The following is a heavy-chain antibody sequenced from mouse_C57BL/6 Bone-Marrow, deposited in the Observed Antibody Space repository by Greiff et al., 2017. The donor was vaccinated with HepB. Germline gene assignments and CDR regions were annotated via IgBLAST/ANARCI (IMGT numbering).Heavy chain of an antibody. V-gene: IGHV1-12*01. Sequence: LQQSGAELVRPGASVKMSCKASGYTFTSYNMHWVKKTPRQGLEWIGASYTGNGDTSYNQKFKGKATLTVDKSSSTAYMQLSRLTSEDSAVYFCARSYDYAFWYAMDYWGQGTSVTVSS. CDR1: GYTFTSYN. CDR3: ARSYDYAFWYAMDY. D-gene: IGHD2-4*01. CDR2: SYTGNGDT. J-gene: IGHJ4*01.